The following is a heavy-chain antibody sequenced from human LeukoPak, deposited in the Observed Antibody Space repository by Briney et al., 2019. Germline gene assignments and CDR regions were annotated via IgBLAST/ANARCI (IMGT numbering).Heavy chain of an antibody. CDR3: AREKAGAFDY. V-gene: IGHV4-4*07. J-gene: IGHJ4*02. Sequence: SETLSLIRIVSDRSTIGYYWSWIRQPAAKGLEWIGRIYTSGSPNYTPSLKSRVTISVDKSKNQLSLQLSSVTAADTAVYYCAREKAGAFDYWGQGSLVTVSS. D-gene: IGHD6-19*01. CDR1: DRSTIGYY. CDR2: IYTSGSP.